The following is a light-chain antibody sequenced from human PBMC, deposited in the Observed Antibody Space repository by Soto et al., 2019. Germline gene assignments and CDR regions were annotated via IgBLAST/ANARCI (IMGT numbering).Light chain of an antibody. CDR3: SSYTTSSTYV. V-gene: IGLV2-14*01. J-gene: IGLJ1*01. CDR2: DVT. Sequence: QSVLTQPASVSGSPGQSITISCTGTSSDIGRYNYVSWYQQHSGKAPKLLIYDVTNRPSGVSNRFSGSKSGNTASLTISGLQAEDEADFYCSSYTTSSTYVFGTGTKLTVL. CDR1: SSDIGRYNY.